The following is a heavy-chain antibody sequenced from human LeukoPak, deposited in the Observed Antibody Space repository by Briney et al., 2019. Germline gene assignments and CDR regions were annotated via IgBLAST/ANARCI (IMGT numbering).Heavy chain of an antibody. D-gene: IGHD6-13*01. CDR3: ARGGSSWPDWYFDL. J-gene: IGHJ2*01. V-gene: IGHV3-11*05. Sequence: KPGGSLRLSCVASGFTFSDYYMAWIRQAPGKGLEWVAYIRSNSGYTNTADSVKGRFAVSRENAENSLDLEMNRLRAEDTAIYYCARGGSSWPDWYFDLWGRGTLVTVS. CDR2: IRSNSGYT. CDR1: GFTFSDYY.